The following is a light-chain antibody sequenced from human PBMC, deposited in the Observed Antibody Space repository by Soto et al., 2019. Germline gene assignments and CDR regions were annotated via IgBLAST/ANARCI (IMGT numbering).Light chain of an antibody. Sequence: DIQMTQSASTLSASVGNRVTITCRASQSMSSWLAWYQQKPGTAPKLLIYKASTLQSGVPSRFSGSGSGTEFTLTISSLQPDDSATYYCQQYNDNWTFGQGTKVEIK. CDR3: QQYNDNWT. V-gene: IGKV1-5*03. J-gene: IGKJ1*01. CDR2: KAS. CDR1: QSMSSW.